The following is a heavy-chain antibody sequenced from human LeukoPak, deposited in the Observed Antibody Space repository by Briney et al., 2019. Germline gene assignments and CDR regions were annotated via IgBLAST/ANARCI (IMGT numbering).Heavy chain of an antibody. CDR2: IHYDGKI. D-gene: IGHD2-21*01. Sequence: PGGSLRLSCAASGFSASGKFMSWVRQAPGRGLEWVSIIHYDGKIRYAGSVGGRFTIYRDDSENTLFLQMNSLRVDDTAVYFCASGDGYLQPYWGQGTLVTVSS. J-gene: IGHJ4*02. CDR3: ASGDGYLQPY. CDR1: GFSASGKF. V-gene: IGHV3-53*01.